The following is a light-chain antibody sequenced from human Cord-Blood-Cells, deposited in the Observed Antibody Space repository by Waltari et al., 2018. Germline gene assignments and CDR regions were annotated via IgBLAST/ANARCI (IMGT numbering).Light chain of an antibody. CDR2: EVS. Sequence: QSALTQPPSASGSPGQSVTISCTGTSSDVGGYNYVSWYQQHPGKAPKLMIYEVSKQPSGVPVRFSGSKSGNTASLTVSGLQAEDEADYYCSSYAGSNNVFGGGTKLTVL. CDR3: SSYAGSNNV. CDR1: SSDVGGYNY. V-gene: IGLV2-8*01. J-gene: IGLJ3*02.